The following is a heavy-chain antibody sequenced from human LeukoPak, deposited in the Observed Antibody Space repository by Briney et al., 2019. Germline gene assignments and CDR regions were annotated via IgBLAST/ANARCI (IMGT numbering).Heavy chain of an antibody. V-gene: IGHV3-30-3*01. CDR3: ARPIYSDQYMDFDY. J-gene: IGHJ4*02. CDR1: GFTFSTYA. CDR2: ISYDGSNE. D-gene: IGHD2-15*01. Sequence: GGSLRLSCAASGFTFSTYAIYWVRQAPGKGLDWVAVISYDGSNEYYADSVKGRFTISRDNSKNTLYLQMNSLRAEDTAVYYCARPIYSDQYMDFDYWGQGTLVTVSS.